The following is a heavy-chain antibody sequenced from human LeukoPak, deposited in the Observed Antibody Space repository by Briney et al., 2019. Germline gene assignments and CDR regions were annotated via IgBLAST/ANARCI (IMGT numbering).Heavy chain of an antibody. D-gene: IGHD6-19*01. Sequence: SETLSLTCTVSGGSISSSSYYWGWIRQPPGKGLEWTGSIYYSGSTYYNPSLKSRVTISVDTSKNQFSLKLSTVTAADTAVYYCRGAVIGTMFDYWGQGTLVTVSS. CDR1: GGSISSSSYY. V-gene: IGHV4-39*07. J-gene: IGHJ4*02. CDR3: RGAVIGTMFDY. CDR2: IYYSGST.